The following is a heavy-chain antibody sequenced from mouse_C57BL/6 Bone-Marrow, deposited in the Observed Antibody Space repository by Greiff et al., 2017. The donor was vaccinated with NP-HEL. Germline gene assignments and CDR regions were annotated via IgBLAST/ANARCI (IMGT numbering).Heavy chain of an antibody. CDR3: ARDAKAPNWFAY. CDR2: SRNKANDYTT. J-gene: IGHJ3*01. Sequence: EVKVVESGGGLVQSGRSLRLSCATSGFTFSDFYMEWVRQAPGKGLEWIAASRNKANDYTTEYSASVKGRFIVSRDTSQSILYLQMNALRAEDTAIYYCARDAKAPNWFAYWGQGTLVTVSA. V-gene: IGHV7-1*01. CDR1: GFTFSDFY.